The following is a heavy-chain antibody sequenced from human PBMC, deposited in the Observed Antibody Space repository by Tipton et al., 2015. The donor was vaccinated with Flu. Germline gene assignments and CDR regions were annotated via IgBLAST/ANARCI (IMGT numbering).Heavy chain of an antibody. D-gene: IGHD3-3*01. V-gene: IGHV4-61*02. J-gene: IGHJ4*02. CDR2: IYTTGDT. CDR3: AREFLFFGELSTAYYFDS. CDR1: GGSVSSGRYY. Sequence: TLSLTCTVSGGSVSSGRYYWSWLRQTAGKGLEWIGRIYTTGDTNYNPSLESRVTISVDTSKKQFSLNLKSMTAADTAVYYCAREFLFFGELSTAYYFDSWGQGTLVTVSS.